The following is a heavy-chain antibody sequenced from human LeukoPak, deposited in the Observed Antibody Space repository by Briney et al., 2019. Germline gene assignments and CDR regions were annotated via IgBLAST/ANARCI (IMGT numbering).Heavy chain of an antibody. V-gene: IGHV1-2*02. Sequence: ASVKVSRKASGYTFTAYYIHWVRQAPGQGLEWMGWINPNSGGTNYAQKFQGRVTMTRDTSISTAYMELSSLRSDDTAVYYCARDNEGGYDYDLTFDCWGQGALVTASS. CDR2: INPNSGGT. J-gene: IGHJ4*02. CDR1: GYTFTAYY. CDR3: ARDNEGGYDYDLTFDC. D-gene: IGHD5-18*01.